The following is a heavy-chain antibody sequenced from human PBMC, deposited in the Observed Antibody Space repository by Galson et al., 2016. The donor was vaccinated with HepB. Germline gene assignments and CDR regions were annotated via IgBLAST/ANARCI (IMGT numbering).Heavy chain of an antibody. CDR1: GDSISSGLYY. J-gene: IGHJ6*03. CDR2: IYVNGTT. V-gene: IGHV4-61*02. D-gene: IGHD2-21*01. Sequence: TLSLTCTVSGDSISSGLYYWSWIRQPAGKGLEWIGRIYVNGTTNSNPSFKSRVTISVDTSKNQFSLRLSSVTAADTAVYYCARDASIDTYSSYYMDVWGKGTTVIVSS. CDR3: ARDASIDTYSSYYMDV.